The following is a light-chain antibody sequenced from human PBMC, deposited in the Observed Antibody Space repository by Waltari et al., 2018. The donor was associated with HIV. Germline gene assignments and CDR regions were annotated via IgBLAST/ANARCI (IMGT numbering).Light chain of an antibody. CDR3: SSYTSSSTVV. J-gene: IGLJ2*01. Sequence: QSALTQPASVSGSPGPSITISCTGTSSDVGGYNSVPWYQQHPGKAPKLMIFDVSNRPSGVSNRFSGSKSGNTASLTISGLQAEDEADYYCSSYTSSSTVVFGGGTKVTVL. CDR1: SSDVGGYNS. CDR2: DVS. V-gene: IGLV2-14*01.